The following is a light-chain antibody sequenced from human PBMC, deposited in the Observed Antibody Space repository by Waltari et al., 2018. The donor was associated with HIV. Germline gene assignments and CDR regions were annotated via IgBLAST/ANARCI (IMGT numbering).Light chain of an antibody. CDR3: VGWDSRLRGYV. CDR2: KDT. Sequence: QPVLTQPPPASGTPGQRVTISCSGSSPNIENDNVSLYHQFPGAAPKLLIYKDTQRPSGVPDRFTGSKSGTSASLAIGGLRSEDEADYYCVGWDSRLRGYVFGTGTKVTVL. CDR1: SPNIENDN. J-gene: IGLJ1*01. V-gene: IGLV1-47*01.